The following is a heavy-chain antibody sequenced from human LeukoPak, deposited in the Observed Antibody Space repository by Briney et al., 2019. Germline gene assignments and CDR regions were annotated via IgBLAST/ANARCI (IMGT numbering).Heavy chain of an antibody. CDR3: ARGPGATPKYTFDY. V-gene: IGHV1-69*05. D-gene: IGHD1-26*01. Sequence: SVKVSCKASGYTFTSYGISWVRQAPGQGLEWMGGIIPIFGTANYAQKFQGRVTITTDESTSTAYMELSSLRSEDTAVYYCARGPGATPKYTFDYWGQGTLVTVSS. CDR1: GYTFTSYG. CDR2: IIPIFGTA. J-gene: IGHJ4*02.